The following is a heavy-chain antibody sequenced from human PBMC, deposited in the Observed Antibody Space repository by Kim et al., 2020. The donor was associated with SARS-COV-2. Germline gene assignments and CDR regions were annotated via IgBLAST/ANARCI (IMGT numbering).Heavy chain of an antibody. V-gene: IGHV3-66*02. CDR1: GFTVSSNY. J-gene: IGHJ6*02. CDR3: ARGSYDYSYYYYGMDV. Sequence: GGSLRLSCAASGFTVSSNYMSWVRQAPGKGLEWVSVIYSGRSTYYADSVKGRFTISRDNSKNTLYLQMNSLRAEDTAVYYCARGSYDYSYYYYGMDVWGQGTTVTVSS. D-gene: IGHD5-12*01. CDR2: IYSGRST.